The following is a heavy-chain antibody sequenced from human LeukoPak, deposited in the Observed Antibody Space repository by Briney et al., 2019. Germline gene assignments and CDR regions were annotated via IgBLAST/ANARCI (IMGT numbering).Heavy chain of an antibody. CDR3: ARAYGSGTHFDY. J-gene: IGHJ4*02. CDR1: GGSISSGGYY. CDR2: IYYSGST. Sequence: SETLSLTCTVSGGSISSGGYYWSWIRQHPGKGLEWIGYIYYSGSTYYNPSLKSRITISVDTSKNQFSLKLSSVTAADTAVYYCARAYGSGTHFDYWGQGTLDTVSS. D-gene: IGHD3-10*01. V-gene: IGHV4-31*03.